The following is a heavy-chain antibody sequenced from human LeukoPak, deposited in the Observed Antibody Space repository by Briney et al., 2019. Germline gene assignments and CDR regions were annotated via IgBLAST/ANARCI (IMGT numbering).Heavy chain of an antibody. CDR1: GFTFSSYA. CDR2: ISYDGSNK. V-gene: IGHV3-30-3*01. Sequence: GGSLRLYCAASGFTFSSYAMHWVRQAPGKGLEWVAVISYDGSNKYYADSVKGRFTISRDNSKNTMYLQMNSLRAEDTAVYYCARARGLYSGSYYVADTWDYWGQGTLVTVSS. CDR3: ARARGLYSGSYYVADTWDY. D-gene: IGHD1-26*01. J-gene: IGHJ4*02.